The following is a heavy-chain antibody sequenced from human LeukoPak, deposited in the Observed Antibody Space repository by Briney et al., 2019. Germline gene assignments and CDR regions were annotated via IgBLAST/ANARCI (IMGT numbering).Heavy chain of an antibody. Sequence: ASVKVSCKASGYTFTGYYIHWVRQAPGQGLEWMGWITPHNGGTNYAQKFQGRVTMTRDTSISTAYMELSRLRSDDTAVYYCARVDYYDSSAWGQGTLVTVSS. D-gene: IGHD3-22*01. CDR1: GYTFTGYY. CDR3: ARVDYYDSSA. V-gene: IGHV1-2*02. J-gene: IGHJ4*02. CDR2: ITPHNGGT.